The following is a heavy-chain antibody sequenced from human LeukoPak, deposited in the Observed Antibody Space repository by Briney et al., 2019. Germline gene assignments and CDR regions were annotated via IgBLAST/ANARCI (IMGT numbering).Heavy chain of an antibody. Sequence: GSVKVSCKASGYTFTSYAMHWVRQAPGQRLEWMGWINAGNGNTKYSQKFQGRVTITRDTSASTAYMELSSLRSDDTAVYYCARGTLTAPRSAFDIWGQGTMVTVSS. V-gene: IGHV1-3*01. CDR2: INAGNGNT. D-gene: IGHD1-14*01. J-gene: IGHJ3*02. CDR3: ARGTLTAPRSAFDI. CDR1: GYTFTSYA.